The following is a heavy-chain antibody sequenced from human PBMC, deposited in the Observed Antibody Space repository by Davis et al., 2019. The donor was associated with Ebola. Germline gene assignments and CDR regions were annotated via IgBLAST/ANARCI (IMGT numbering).Heavy chain of an antibody. J-gene: IGHJ3*02. CDR3: ARGHGDYPAFDI. CDR2: ISSSSSYI. CDR1: GFTFSSYS. Sequence: PGGSLRLSCAASGFTFSSYSMNWVRQAPGKGLEWVSSISSSSSYIYYADSVKGRFTISRDNAKNSLYLQMNSLRAEDTAVYYCARGHGDYPAFDIWGQGTMVTVSS. V-gene: IGHV3-21*04. D-gene: IGHD4-17*01.